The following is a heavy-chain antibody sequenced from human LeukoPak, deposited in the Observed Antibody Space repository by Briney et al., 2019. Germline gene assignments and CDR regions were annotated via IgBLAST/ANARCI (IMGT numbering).Heavy chain of an antibody. CDR1: GGTFSSYA. Sequence: ASVKVSCKASGGTFSSYAISWVRQAPGQGLEWMGGIIPIFGTANYAQKFQGRVTITADESTSTAYMELSSLRSEDTAVYYCASPRHTYYYDSSGYTLGYWGQGTLVTVSS. CDR2: IIPIFGTA. V-gene: IGHV1-69*13. CDR3: ASPRHTYYYDSSGYTLGY. J-gene: IGHJ4*02. D-gene: IGHD3-22*01.